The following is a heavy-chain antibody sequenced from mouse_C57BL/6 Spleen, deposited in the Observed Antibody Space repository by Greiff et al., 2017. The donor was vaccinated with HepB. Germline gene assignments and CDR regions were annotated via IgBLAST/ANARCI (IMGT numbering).Heavy chain of an antibody. Sequence: VQLQQSVAELVRPGASVKLSCTASGFNIKNTYMHWVKQRPEQGLEWIGRIDPANGNTKYAPKFQGKATITADTSSNTAYLQLSSLTSEDTAIYYGARSGYYGSSSGYWYFDVWGTGTTVTVSS. CDR3: ARSGYYGSSSGYWYFDV. D-gene: IGHD1-1*01. CDR1: GFNIKNTY. J-gene: IGHJ1*03. CDR2: IDPANGNT. V-gene: IGHV14-3*01.